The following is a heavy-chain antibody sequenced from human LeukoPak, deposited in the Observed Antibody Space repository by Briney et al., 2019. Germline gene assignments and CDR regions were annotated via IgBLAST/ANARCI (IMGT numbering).Heavy chain of an antibody. V-gene: IGHV3-23*01. CDR1: GFTFSTYA. Sequence: GGSLRLSCTASGFTFSTYAMNWVRQAPGKGLEWVSGISGSGVSTYYADSVKGRSTISRDNSNNTLYLQMSSLGAEDTAVYYCAKDWGMGDQLLRIDYWGQGTLVTVSS. J-gene: IGHJ4*02. CDR3: AKDWGMGDQLLRIDY. CDR2: ISGSGVST. D-gene: IGHD2-2*01.